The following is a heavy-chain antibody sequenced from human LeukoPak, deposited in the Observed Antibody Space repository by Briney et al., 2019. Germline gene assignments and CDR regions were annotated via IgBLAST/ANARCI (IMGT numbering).Heavy chain of an antibody. V-gene: IGHV4-30-2*01. CDR1: GGSISSGGYS. J-gene: IGHJ4*02. D-gene: IGHD6-13*01. CDR3: ARVGAAAGFRYFDY. CDR2: INHSGST. Sequence: SETLSLTCAVSGGSISSGGYSWSWIRQPPGKGLEWIGYINHSGSTNYNPSLKSRVTISVDTSKNQFSLKLSSVTAADTAVYYCARVGAAAGFRYFDYWGQGTLVTVSS.